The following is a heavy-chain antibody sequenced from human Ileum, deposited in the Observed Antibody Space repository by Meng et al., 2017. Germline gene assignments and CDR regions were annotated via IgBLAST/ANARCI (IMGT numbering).Heavy chain of an antibody. D-gene: IGHD2-8*01. CDR2: VLRDGST. Sequence: QVQLRESGPGLVRPSGTLSRTCQVTGDSSSSTAWWRWVRQPPGKGLEWIGEVLRDGSTFHNPSLRSRLTLSVDLSKNQFSLRLTSVTAADTAVYYCARDNKYANHYHYGMDVWGQGTMVTVSS. CDR3: ARDNKYANHYHYGMDV. J-gene: IGHJ6*02. CDR1: GDSSSSTAW. V-gene: IGHV4-4*02.